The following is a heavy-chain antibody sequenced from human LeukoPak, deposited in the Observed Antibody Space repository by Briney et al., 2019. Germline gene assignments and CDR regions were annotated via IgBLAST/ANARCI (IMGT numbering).Heavy chain of an antibody. D-gene: IGHD2-2*01. CDR1: GFTFGDYA. J-gene: IGHJ4*02. CDR3: TRRWEYQLLPFDY. V-gene: IGHV3-49*04. CDR2: IRSKAYGGTT. Sequence: GGSLRLSCTASGFTFGDYAMSWVRQAPGKGLEWVGCIRSKAYGGTTEYAASVKGRFTISRDDSKSIAYLQMNSLKTEDTAVYYCTRRWEYQLLPFDYWGQGTLVTVSS.